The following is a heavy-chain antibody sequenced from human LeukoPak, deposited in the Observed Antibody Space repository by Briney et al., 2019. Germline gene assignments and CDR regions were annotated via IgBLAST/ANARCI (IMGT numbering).Heavy chain of an antibody. Sequence: SGGSLRLSCVASAFTVSSNYVIWVRQAPGKGLEWVSFIYADGTTYYADSVKGRVTISRDNSKNTVFLQMNSLRADDTALYYCARVNYRAFSIWGQGKMVTVSS. D-gene: IGHD4-11*01. CDR1: AFTVSSNY. CDR3: ARVNYRAFSI. CDR2: IYADGTT. J-gene: IGHJ3*02. V-gene: IGHV3-66*01.